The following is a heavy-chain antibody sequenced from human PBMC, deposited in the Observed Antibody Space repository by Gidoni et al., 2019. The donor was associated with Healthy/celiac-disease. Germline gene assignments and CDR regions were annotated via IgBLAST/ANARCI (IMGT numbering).Heavy chain of an antibody. CDR1: GYTFTSYG. CDR3: ARVPPGGVVEYFDY. Sequence: QVQLVQSGAEVKKPGASVTVSCKASGYTFTSYGISWVRQDPGQGLEWMGWISAYKGNTKDAQKLQGRVTMTTDTSTSTAYMYLRSLRSDDTAVYYWARVPPGGVVEYFDYWGQGTLVTVSS. D-gene: IGHD3-10*01. V-gene: IGHV1-18*01. J-gene: IGHJ4*02. CDR2: ISAYKGNT.